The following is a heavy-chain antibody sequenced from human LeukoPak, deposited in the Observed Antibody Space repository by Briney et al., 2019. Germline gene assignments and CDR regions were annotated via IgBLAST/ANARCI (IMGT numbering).Heavy chain of an antibody. D-gene: IGHD4-17*01. CDR3: ARGEDGDYYFQH. V-gene: IGHV4-34*01. Sequence: SETLSLTCAVYGGSFSGSYWSWIRQPPGKGLEWIGEINHSGSSNYNPSLKSRVTISVDTSKNQFSLKLSSVTAADTAVYYCARGEDGDYYFQHWGQGTLVTVSS. J-gene: IGHJ1*01. CDR2: INHSGSS. CDR1: GGSFSGSY.